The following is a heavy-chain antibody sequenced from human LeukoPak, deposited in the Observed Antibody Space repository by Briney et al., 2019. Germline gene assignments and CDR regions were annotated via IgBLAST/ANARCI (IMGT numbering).Heavy chain of an antibody. D-gene: IGHD3-10*01. CDR3: ARGRSPGY. V-gene: IGHV4-39*01. CDR1: GGSISSSSYY. J-gene: IGHJ4*02. CDR2: IYYSGST. Sequence: KTSETLSLTCTVSGGSISSSSYYWGWIRQPPGKGLEWIGSIYYSGSTYYNPSLKSRVTISVDTSKNQFSLKLSSVTAADTAVYYCARGRSPGYWGQGTLVTVSS.